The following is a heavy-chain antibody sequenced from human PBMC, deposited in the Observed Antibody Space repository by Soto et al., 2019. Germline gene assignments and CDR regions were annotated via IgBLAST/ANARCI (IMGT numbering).Heavy chain of an antibody. V-gene: IGHV4-39*01. J-gene: IGHJ3*02. CDR3: ARRATVRGAFDI. Sequence: TSETLSLTCTVSGGSISSSSYYWGWIRQPPGKGLEWIGSIYYSGSTYYSPSFKSRVTISVDTSKNQFSLKLSSVTAADTAVYYCARRATVRGAFDIWGQGTMVTVSS. CDR2: IYYSGST. D-gene: IGHD4-17*01. CDR1: GGSISSSSYY.